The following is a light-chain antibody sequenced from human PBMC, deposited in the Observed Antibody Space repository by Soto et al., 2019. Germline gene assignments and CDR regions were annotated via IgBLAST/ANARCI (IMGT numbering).Light chain of an antibody. CDR3: HQYNNWPPYT. CDR1: QSVGSN. J-gene: IGKJ2*01. CDR2: GAS. Sequence: EIVMTQSPATLSVSPGERASLSCRASQSVGSNLAWYQQKAGQPPRLLIYGASTRATGIPARFSGSGSGTDFTLTISSLQSEDFAVYYCHQYNNWPPYTFGQGTKLEIK. V-gene: IGKV3-15*01.